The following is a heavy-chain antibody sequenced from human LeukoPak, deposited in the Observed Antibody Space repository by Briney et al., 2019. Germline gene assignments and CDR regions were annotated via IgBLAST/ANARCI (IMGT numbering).Heavy chain of an antibody. J-gene: IGHJ4*02. CDR2: INTHNGNT. CDR1: GYNFDKFG. Sequence: ASVKVSYKASGYNFDKFGIAWVRQAPGQGLEWMGWINTHNGNTKYAQQYQGRVTMTTDTSTSTVYMELRSLRSDDTAVYFCARDTPQHLKRYDYWGQGTQVTVSS. V-gene: IGHV1-18*01. CDR3: ARDTPQHLKRYDY. D-gene: IGHD6-13*01.